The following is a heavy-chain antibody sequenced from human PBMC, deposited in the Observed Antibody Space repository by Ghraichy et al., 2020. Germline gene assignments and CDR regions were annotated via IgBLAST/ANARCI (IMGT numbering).Heavy chain of an antibody. V-gene: IGHV4-61*02. J-gene: IGHJ3*02. CDR3: ARSRYCIGCVLVDGFEI. Sequence: SETLSLTCTVSGGSINSAHYFWSWIRQPAGKELEWIGRMYMSGSTSYNPSLESRVSISVDTSKNQFSLKLKSLTAADTAVYYCARSRYCIGCVLVDGFEIWGQGTMVTVSS. CDR1: GGSINSAHYF. CDR2: MYMSGST. D-gene: IGHD2-15*01.